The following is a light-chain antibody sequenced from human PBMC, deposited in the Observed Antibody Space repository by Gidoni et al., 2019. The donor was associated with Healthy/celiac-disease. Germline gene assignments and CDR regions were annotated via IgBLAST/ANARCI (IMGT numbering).Light chain of an antibody. Sequence: SYELTQPPSVSVSPGQTARITCSGEKLGDKYACCYQQKPGQSPVLVIYQDSKRPSGIPERFAGSNSGNTATLTISGTQAMDEADYYCQAWDSSVVFGGGTKLTVL. V-gene: IGLV3-1*01. J-gene: IGLJ2*01. CDR2: QDS. CDR3: QAWDSSVV. CDR1: KLGDKY.